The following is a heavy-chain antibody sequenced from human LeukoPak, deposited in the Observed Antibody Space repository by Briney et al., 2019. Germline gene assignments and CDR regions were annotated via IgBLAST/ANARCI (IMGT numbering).Heavy chain of an antibody. CDR3: ARGNWAEDGYFGF. V-gene: IGHV3-48*03. Sequence: QPGGSLRLSCAASGFTFSSYEMNWVRQAPGKGLEWVSYISSSGSTIYYTDSVKGRFTISRDNAKNSLYLQMNSLRAEDTAVYYCARGNWAEDGYFGFWGQGTLVTVSS. J-gene: IGHJ4*02. CDR1: GFTFSSYE. CDR2: ISSSGSTI. D-gene: IGHD7-27*01.